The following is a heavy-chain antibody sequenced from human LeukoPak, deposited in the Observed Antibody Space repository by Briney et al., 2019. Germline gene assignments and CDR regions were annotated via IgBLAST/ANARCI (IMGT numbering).Heavy chain of an antibody. Sequence: SVKVSCKASGGTFSSYAISWVRQAPGQGLEWMGGIIPIFGTANYAQKIQGRVTITADESTSTAYMELSSLRSEDTAVYYCARDSSGWYRAFDIWGQGTMVTVSS. V-gene: IGHV1-69*13. J-gene: IGHJ3*02. CDR3: ARDSSGWYRAFDI. CDR1: GGTFSSYA. CDR2: IIPIFGTA. D-gene: IGHD6-19*01.